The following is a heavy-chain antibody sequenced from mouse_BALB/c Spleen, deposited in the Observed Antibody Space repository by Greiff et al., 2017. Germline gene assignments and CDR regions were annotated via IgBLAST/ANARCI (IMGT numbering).Heavy chain of an antibody. CDR1: GFTFSSYT. CDR3: AREEVRRNYAMDY. J-gene: IGHJ4*01. Sequence: EVKLMESGGGLVKPGGSLKLSCAASGFTFSSYTMSWVRQTPEKRLEWVATISSGGSYTYYPDSVKGRFTISRDNAKNNLYLQMSSLKSEDTAMYYCAREEVRRNYAMDYWGQGTSVTVSS. CDR2: ISSGGSYT. D-gene: IGHD2-14*01. V-gene: IGHV5-6-4*01.